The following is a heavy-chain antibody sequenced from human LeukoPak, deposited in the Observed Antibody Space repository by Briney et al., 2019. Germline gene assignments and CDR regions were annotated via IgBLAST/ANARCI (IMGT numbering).Heavy chain of an antibody. CDR2: IYYSGST. V-gene: IGHV4-59*01. J-gene: IGHJ4*02. Sequence: NSSETLSLTCTVSGVSIRNYYWTWIRQPPGKGLEWIGYIYYSGSTNYNPSLKSRVTISVDTSKNQFSLKLSSVTAADTAVYYCARGVFGVAMNFDYWGQGTLVTVSS. CDR3: ARGVFGVAMNFDY. CDR1: GVSIRNYY. D-gene: IGHD3-3*01.